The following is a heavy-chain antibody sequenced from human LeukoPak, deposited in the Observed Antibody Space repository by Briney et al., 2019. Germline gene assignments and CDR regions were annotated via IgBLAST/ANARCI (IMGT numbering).Heavy chain of an antibody. J-gene: IGHJ6*03. CDR1: GYTFTSYA. CDR2: INTNTGNP. D-gene: IGHD4-17*01. V-gene: IGHV7-4-1*02. CDR3: ASTVITGGYYYYYMDV. Sequence: ASVKVSCKASGYTFTSYAMNWVRQAPGQGLEWMGWINTNTGNPTYAQGFTGRFVFSLDTSVSTAYLQISSLKAEDTAVYYCASTVITGGYYYYYMDVWGKGTTVTVSS.